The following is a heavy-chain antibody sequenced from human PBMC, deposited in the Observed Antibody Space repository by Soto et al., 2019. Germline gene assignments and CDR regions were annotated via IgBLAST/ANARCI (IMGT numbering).Heavy chain of an antibody. D-gene: IGHD6-13*01. CDR3: TRDHQRVRREGYHSGSENHPPRMDV. CDR1: GFAFSNYA. V-gene: IGHV3-33*08. CDR2: IWNDGSNK. Sequence: HPGRSLRLSCAASGFAFSNYAMHWVRQAPGKGLEWLAVIWNDGSNKSYADSVKGRFTISRDNSKNTVYLQMNSLRADDTAVYYCTRDHQRVRREGYHSGSENHPPRMDVWGQGTTVTVSS. J-gene: IGHJ6*02.